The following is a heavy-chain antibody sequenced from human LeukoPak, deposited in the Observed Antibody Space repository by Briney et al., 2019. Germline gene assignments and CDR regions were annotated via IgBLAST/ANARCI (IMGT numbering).Heavy chain of an antibody. J-gene: IGHJ3*02. CDR2: INPSGGST. D-gene: IGHD3-22*01. CDR3: ARGGDYYDSGGYSGAFDI. CDR1: GYTFTSYY. V-gene: IGHV1-46*01. Sequence: PEASVTVSCKASGYTFTSYYMHWVRQAPGQGLEWMGIINPSGGSTGYAQKFQGRVTMTRDTSTSTVYMELSSLRSEDTAVYYCARGGDYYDSGGYSGAFDIWGQGTMVTVSS.